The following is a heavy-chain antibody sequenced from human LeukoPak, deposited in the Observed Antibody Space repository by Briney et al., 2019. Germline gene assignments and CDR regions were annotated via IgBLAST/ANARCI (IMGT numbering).Heavy chain of an antibody. CDR2: IYSGCST. CDR3: ARAPDCGGDCG. V-gene: IGHV3-66*02. D-gene: IGHD2-21*01. J-gene: IGHJ4*02. Sequence: GGSLRLSCAASGFTVSSNYMSSVRQPPGKGLEWFSFIYSGCSTYYADSVKGRFTISRDNSKNTLYLQMNSLRAEETAVYYCARAPDCGGDCGWGQGTLVTVSS. CDR1: GFTVSSNY.